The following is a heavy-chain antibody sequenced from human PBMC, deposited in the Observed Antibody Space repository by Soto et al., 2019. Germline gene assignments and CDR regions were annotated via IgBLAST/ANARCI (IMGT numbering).Heavy chain of an antibody. Sequence: PSETLSLTCAVYGGSFSGYYWTWIRQPPGKELKWFGSIYNSGRTYYNPSLNSRVTVSVDTSKNQFSLKVTSVTAADTAVYYCARLNGYCISSSCHGHYAMDVWGQGTTVTVSS. V-gene: IGHV4-34*01. CDR3: ARLNGYCISSSCHGHYAMDV. CDR1: GGSFSGYY. D-gene: IGHD2-2*01. CDR2: IYNSGRT. J-gene: IGHJ6*02.